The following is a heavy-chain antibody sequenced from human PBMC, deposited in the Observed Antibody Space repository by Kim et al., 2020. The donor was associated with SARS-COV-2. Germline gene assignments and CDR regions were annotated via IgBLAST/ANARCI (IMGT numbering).Heavy chain of an antibody. CDR2: I. CDR3: ASERSYYFDY. J-gene: IGHJ4*02. V-gene: IGHV3-48*02. Sequence: IYYADSVKGRFTISRDNAKNSLYLQMNSLRDEDTAVYYCASERSYYFDYWGQGTLVTVSA.